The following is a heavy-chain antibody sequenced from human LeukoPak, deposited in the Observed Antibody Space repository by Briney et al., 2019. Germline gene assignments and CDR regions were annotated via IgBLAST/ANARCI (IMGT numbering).Heavy chain of an antibody. Sequence: PSETLSLTCTVSGGSISSGSYYWSWIRQPAGKGLEWIGRIYTSGSTNYNPSLKSRVTISVDTSKNQFSLKLSSVTAADTAVCYCARATYYYDSSGRTDAFDIWGQGTMVTVSS. CDR2: IYTSGST. CDR3: ARATYYYDSSGRTDAFDI. CDR1: GGSISSGSYY. V-gene: IGHV4-61*02. J-gene: IGHJ3*02. D-gene: IGHD3-22*01.